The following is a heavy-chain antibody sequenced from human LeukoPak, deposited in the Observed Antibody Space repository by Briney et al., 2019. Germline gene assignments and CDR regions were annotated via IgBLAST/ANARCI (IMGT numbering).Heavy chain of an antibody. CDR2: IYHSGST. J-gene: IGHJ6*03. CDR3: ARGRVSSSTWYSTYYYYFYMDV. V-gene: IGHV4-4*02. CDR1: GGSISSSNW. Sequence: SETLSLTCAVSGGSISSSNWWSWVRQPPGKGLEWIGEIYHSGSTNYNPSLKSRVTISVDTSKNHFSLELSSATAADTAVYFCARGRVSSSTWYSTYYYYFYMDVWGKGTTVTVSS. D-gene: IGHD6-13*01.